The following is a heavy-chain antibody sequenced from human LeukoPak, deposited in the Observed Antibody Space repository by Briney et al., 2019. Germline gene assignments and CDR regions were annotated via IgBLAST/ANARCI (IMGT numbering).Heavy chain of an antibody. Sequence: PGGSLRLSCAASGFTFSDYYMSWIRQAPGKGLEWVSYISSSGSTIYYADSVKGRFTISRDNTKNSVYLQMNSLRAEDTAVYYCARDPSPFSAHCEHTSCYDDWGQGTLVTVSS. CDR3: ARDPSPFSAHCEHTSCYDD. V-gene: IGHV3-11*04. CDR2: ISSSGSTI. J-gene: IGHJ4*02. CDR1: GFTFSDYY. D-gene: IGHD2-2*01.